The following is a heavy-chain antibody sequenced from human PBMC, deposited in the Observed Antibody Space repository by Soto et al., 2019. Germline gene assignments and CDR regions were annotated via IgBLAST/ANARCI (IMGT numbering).Heavy chain of an antibody. CDR2: ITPSSGST. D-gene: IGHD1-1*01. J-gene: IGHJ4*02. V-gene: IGHV1-46*03. CDR3: ARAVSTKTGPMDY. CDR1: GYTFTTYY. Sequence: QVQLVQSGAEVKNPGASVKISCKASGYTFTTYYMHWLRQARGQGLEWMGIITPSSGSTRYEQKFQDRVTMTTDTSTRTVCMELGSLSSEDTAVYYCARAVSTKTGPMDYWGQGTLVTVSS.